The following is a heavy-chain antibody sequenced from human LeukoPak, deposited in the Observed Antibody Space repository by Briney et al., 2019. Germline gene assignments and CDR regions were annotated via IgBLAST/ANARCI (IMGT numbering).Heavy chain of an antibody. CDR1: SGSISSSSYY. J-gene: IGHJ3*02. D-gene: IGHD6-13*01. V-gene: IGHV4-61*02. CDR3: AREEYSSSAFAFDI. CDR2: IYTSGST. Sequence: PSETLSLICTVSSGSISSSSYYWSWIRQPAGKGLEWIGRIYTSGSTNYNPSLKSRVTMSVDTSKNQFSLKLSSVTAADTAVYYCAREEYSSSAFAFDIWGQGTMVTVSS.